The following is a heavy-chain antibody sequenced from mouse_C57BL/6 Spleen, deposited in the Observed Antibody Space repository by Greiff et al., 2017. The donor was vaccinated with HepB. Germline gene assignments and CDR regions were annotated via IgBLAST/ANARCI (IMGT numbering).Heavy chain of an antibody. CDR3: ARPDGYYGGFAY. Sequence: EVQGVESGGDLVKPGGSLKLSCAASGFTFSSYGMSWVRQTPDKRLEWVATISSGGSYTYYPDSVKGRFTISRDNAKNTLYLQMSSLKSEDTAMYYCARPDGYYGGFAYWGQGTLVTVSA. CDR2: ISSGGSYT. J-gene: IGHJ3*01. CDR1: GFTFSSYG. V-gene: IGHV5-6*01. D-gene: IGHD2-3*01.